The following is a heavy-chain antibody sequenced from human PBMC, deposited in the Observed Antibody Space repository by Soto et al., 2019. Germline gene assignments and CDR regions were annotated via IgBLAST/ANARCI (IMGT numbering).Heavy chain of an antibody. CDR2: IYPDDSDV. J-gene: IGHJ5*02. CDR3: ARHRNAGWFHX. V-gene: IGHV5-51*01. CDR1: GYDFATFW. Sequence: PGESLKISCKASGYDFATFWIVWVRQVPGKGIELMGVIYPDDSDVTYSPPFQGQVTISADKSTNTAYLHWRDLSSSDTAIYYCARHRNAGWFHXWGQGTPVTVSX.